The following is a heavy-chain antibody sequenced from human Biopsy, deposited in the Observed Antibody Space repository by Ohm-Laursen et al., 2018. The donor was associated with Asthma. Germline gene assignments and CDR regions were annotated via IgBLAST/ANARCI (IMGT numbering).Heavy chain of an antibody. V-gene: IGHV3-53*01. CDR1: GFTVSRDH. CDR2: IYSGGTS. D-gene: IGHD7-27*01. J-gene: IGHJ4*02. Sequence: SLRLSCSASGFTVSRDHMFWVRQAPGKGLEWVSVIYSGGTSHTADSVKGRFTISRDNSKNTLYLQMNSLRAEDTALYYCAKEMGNTLPFDYWGQGTLVTVSS. CDR3: AKEMGNTLPFDY.